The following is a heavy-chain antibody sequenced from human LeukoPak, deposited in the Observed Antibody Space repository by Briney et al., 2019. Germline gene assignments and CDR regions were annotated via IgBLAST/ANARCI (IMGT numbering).Heavy chain of an antibody. CDR2: ISASGNST. J-gene: IGHJ5*02. CDR3: ARLPNYTTGWLNWFDP. Sequence: GGSLRLSCAASGVTFSSYAMSWVRQAPGKGLEWVSGISASGNSTYYADSVKGRFTISRDNSKNTLYLRMNSLRAEDTALYYCARLPNYTTGWLNWFDPWGQGTLVTVSS. D-gene: IGHD6-19*01. CDR1: GVTFSSYA. V-gene: IGHV3-23*01.